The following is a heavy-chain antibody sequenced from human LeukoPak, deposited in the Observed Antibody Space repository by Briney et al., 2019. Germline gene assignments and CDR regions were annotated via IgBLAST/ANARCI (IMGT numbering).Heavy chain of an antibody. CDR1: GYTFTGYY. V-gene: IGHV1-2*02. CDR2: INPNSGGT. D-gene: IGHD6-13*01. Sequence: ASVKVSCKASGYTFTGYYMHWVRQAPGQGLEWMGWINPNSGGTNYAQKFQGRVTMTRDTSISTACMELSRLRFDDTAVYYCARAMTYSSSWPPDYWGQGTLVTVSS. J-gene: IGHJ4*02. CDR3: ARAMTYSSSWPPDY.